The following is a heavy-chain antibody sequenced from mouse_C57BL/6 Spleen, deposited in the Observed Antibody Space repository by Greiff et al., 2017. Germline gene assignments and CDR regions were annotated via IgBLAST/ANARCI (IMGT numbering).Heavy chain of an antibody. J-gene: IGHJ1*03. CDR1: GYAFSSYW. CDR2: ISPGAGDT. V-gene: IGHV1-80*01. Sequence: VQLQQSGAELVKPGASVKISCKASGYAFSSYWMNWVKQRPGTGLEWIGQISPGAGDTNYNGKFNGKATLTADKSSSTAYMQLSSLTSEDSAVYFCARFSYYGSPYCDVWGTGTTVTVSS. D-gene: IGHD1-1*01. CDR3: ARFSYYGSPYCDV.